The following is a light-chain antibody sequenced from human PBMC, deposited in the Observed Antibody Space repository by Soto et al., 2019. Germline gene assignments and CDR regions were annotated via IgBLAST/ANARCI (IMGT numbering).Light chain of an antibody. CDR2: RND. J-gene: IGLJ3*02. CDR3: SAWDDSLSGPV. Sequence: QSVLTQPPSASGTPGQRVTLFFSGRIPNLGSNYVYWYRQLPGTAPNVLIYRNDERPSGVPDRFSGSKSGSSASLAISGLRSEDEADYYCSAWDDSLSGPVFGRGTQLTVL. CDR1: IPNLGSNY. V-gene: IGLV1-47*01.